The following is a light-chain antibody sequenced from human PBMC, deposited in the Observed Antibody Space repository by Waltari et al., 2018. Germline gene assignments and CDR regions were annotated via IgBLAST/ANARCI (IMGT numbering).Light chain of an antibody. CDR3: QHYVRLPAT. J-gene: IGKJ1*01. CDR1: HSVRGS. CDR2: GAS. Sequence: SCRASHSVRGSFAWYQQKAGQAPRLLIYGASSRATGIPDRFSGSGSGTDFSLTISRLEPEDFAVYYCQHYVRLPATFGQGTKVEI. V-gene: IGKV3-20*01.